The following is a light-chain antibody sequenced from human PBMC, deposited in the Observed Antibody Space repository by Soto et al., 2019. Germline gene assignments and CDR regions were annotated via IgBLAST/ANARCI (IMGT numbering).Light chain of an antibody. CDR3: QQYFRTPYT. CDR1: QSVLYGSNSC. Sequence: ILMTQSPESLAVSLGERATIHCKSRQSVLYGSNSCLAWYQQKPGQPPKLLIYWASIRESGVPDRFSGSGFGTDFTLTISSLQAEDVAVYYCQQYFRTPYTFGQGTKLEIE. V-gene: IGKV4-1*01. CDR2: WAS. J-gene: IGKJ2*01.